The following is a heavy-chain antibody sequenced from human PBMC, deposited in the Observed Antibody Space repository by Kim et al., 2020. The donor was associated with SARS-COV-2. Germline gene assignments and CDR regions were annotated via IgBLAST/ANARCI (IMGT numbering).Heavy chain of an antibody. Sequence: TIYAQKFQGRVTMTEDTSTDTAYMELSSLRSEDTAVYYCATVNGDYYFDYWGQGTLVTVSS. J-gene: IGHJ4*02. V-gene: IGHV1-24*01. D-gene: IGHD4-17*01. CDR2: T. CDR3: ATVNGDYYFDY.